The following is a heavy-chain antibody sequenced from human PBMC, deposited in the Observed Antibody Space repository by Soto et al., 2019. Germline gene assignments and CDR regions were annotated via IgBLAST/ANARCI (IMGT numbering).Heavy chain of an antibody. J-gene: IGHJ3*02. CDR2: ISSSSSYI. CDR1: GFTFSSYS. CDR3: ARVSAARLAFDS. D-gene: IGHD6-6*01. Sequence: GGSLRLSCAASGFTFSSYSMNWVRQAPGKGLEWVSSISSSSSYIYYADSVKGRFTISRDNAKNSLYLQMNSLRAEDTAVYYWARVSAARLAFDSWGQGTMVTVAS. V-gene: IGHV3-21*01.